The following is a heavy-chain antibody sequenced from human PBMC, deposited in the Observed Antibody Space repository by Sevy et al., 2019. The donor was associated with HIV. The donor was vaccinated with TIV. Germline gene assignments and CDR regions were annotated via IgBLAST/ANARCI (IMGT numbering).Heavy chain of an antibody. CDR1: GFTFPIYS. CDR3: ARVAVEYCTNDCYHRFDH. Sequence: GGSLRLSCVASGFTFPIYSVLWVRQAPGKGLEWLTLISYDGNYKYYADSVKGRFTISRDTSNNILYLQMSSLSVEDTALYFCARVAVEYCTNDCYHRFDHWGLGTLVTVSS. D-gene: IGHD2-8*01. V-gene: IGHV3-30*04. CDR2: ISYDGNYK. J-gene: IGHJ4*02.